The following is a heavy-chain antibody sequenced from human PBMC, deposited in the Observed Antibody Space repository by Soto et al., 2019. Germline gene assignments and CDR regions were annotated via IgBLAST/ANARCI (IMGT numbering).Heavy chain of an antibody. J-gene: IGHJ5*02. V-gene: IGHV4-31*03. CDR1: GAALNSGNYY. Sequence: SETLSLTCSVSGAALNSGNYYWSWIRQVPGKGLEWIGHIYVAGAVDYNPSLRDRITISQDTSERQFSLNLRLVTAADTAVYYCARLRVATNNYKWSDPWGQGTLVTVSS. D-gene: IGHD5-12*01. CDR3: ARLRVATNNYKWSDP. CDR2: IYVAGAV.